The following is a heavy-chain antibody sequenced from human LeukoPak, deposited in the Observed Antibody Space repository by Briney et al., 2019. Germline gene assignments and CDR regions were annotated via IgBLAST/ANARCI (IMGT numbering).Heavy chain of an antibody. J-gene: IGHJ4*02. D-gene: IGHD5-18*01. CDR1: GFTFSSYA. V-gene: IGHV3-30*04. Sequence: GRSLRLSCAASGFTFSSYAMHWVRQAPGKGLEWVAVISYDGSNKYYADSVKGRFTISRDNSKNTLYLQMNSLRAEDTAVYYCAKDLHSYGLTGGSDFDYWGQGTLVTVSS. CDR3: AKDLHSYGLTGGSDFDY. CDR2: ISYDGSNK.